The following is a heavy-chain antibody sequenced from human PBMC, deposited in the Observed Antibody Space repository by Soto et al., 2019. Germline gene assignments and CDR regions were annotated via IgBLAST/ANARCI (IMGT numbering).Heavy chain of an antibody. CDR2: IIPILGIA. D-gene: IGHD1-26*01. CDR1: GGTFSSYA. CDR3: AREGNFSGSYYYYYYGMDV. V-gene: IGHV1-69*10. J-gene: IGHJ6*02. Sequence: ASVKVSCKASGGTFSSYAISWVRQAPGQGLEWMGGIIPILGIANYAQKFQGRVTITADKSTSTAYMELSSLRSEDTAVYYCAREGNFSGSYYYYYYGMDVWGQGTTVTVSS.